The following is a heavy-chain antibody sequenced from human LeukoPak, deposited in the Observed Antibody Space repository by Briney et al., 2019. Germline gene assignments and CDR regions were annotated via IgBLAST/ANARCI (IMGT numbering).Heavy chain of an antibody. V-gene: IGHV3-23*01. D-gene: IGHD2-8*01. Sequence: GGSLRLSCAASGFTFSNYGMSWVRQAPGKGLEWVSSISGSGSSSYYADSVKGRFTISRDNSKNTLYLQINSLRAEDTAIYYCAKDKRTISTFDYWGQGTLVTVSS. CDR1: GFTFSNYG. CDR3: AKDKRTISTFDY. J-gene: IGHJ4*02. CDR2: ISGSGSSS.